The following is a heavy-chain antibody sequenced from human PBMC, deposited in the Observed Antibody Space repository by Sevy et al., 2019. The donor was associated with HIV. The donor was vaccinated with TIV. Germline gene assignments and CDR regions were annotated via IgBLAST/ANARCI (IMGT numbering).Heavy chain of an antibody. Sequence: GESLKISCKGSGYSFTSHWIGWVRHMPGKGLEWMGIIFPDDSETRYSPSFQGQVTFSADKSINTAYLQWGSLKASDTAMYYCATSRSGYFDSSRYYIDWGQGTLVTVSS. D-gene: IGHD3-22*01. CDR3: ATSRSGYFDSSRYYID. J-gene: IGHJ4*02. CDR1: GYSFTSHW. CDR2: IFPDDSET. V-gene: IGHV5-51*01.